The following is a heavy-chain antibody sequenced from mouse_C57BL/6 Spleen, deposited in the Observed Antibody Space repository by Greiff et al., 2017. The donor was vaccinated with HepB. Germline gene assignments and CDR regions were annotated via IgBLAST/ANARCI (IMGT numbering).Heavy chain of an antibody. CDR2: INYDGSST. Sequence: EVKVVESEGGLVQPGSSMKLSCTASGFTFSDYYMAWVRQVPEKGLEWVANINYDGSSTYYLDSLKSRFIISRDNAKNILYLQMSSLKSEDTATYYCARDGGASFDYWGQGTTLTVSS. CDR3: ARDGGASFDY. D-gene: IGHD6-1*01. J-gene: IGHJ2*01. V-gene: IGHV5-16*01. CDR1: GFTFSDYY.